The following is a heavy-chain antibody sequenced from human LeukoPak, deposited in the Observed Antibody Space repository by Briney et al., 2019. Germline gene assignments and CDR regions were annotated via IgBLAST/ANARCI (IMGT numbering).Heavy chain of an antibody. V-gene: IGHV3-74*01. CDR2: IFTDGSTT. J-gene: IGHJ5*01. CDR3: ARELPREVTLDS. D-gene: IGHD2-21*02. CDR1: ELDFFSYG. Sequence: PGGSLRLSCVASELDFFSYGMQWVRQAPGKGLVWVSRIFTDGSTTSYADSVKGRFTISRDNAKNTLYLEMKSLRVEDTAVYYCARELPREVTLDSWGQGTLVTVSP.